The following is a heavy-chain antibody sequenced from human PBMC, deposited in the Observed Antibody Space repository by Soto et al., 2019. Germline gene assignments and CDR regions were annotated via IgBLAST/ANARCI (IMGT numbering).Heavy chain of an antibody. CDR1: GFTFSSYV. J-gene: IGHJ4*02. CDR2: ITAGGDST. Sequence: EVQLLESGGGLVQPGGSLRLSCAASGFTFSSYVMTWVRQAPDKGLEWVSAITAGGDSTFYADSMRGRFTISRDNSKNTLYLQMNSLRAEDTALYYCAGSSRFLDWSYTNWGQGTLVTVSS. CDR3: AGSSRFLDWSYTN. V-gene: IGHV3-23*01. D-gene: IGHD3-3*01.